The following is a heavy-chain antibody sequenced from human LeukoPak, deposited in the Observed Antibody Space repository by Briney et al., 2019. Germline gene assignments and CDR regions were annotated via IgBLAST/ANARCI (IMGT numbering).Heavy chain of an antibody. CDR3: ASLAVAGLSEGY. D-gene: IGHD6-19*01. CDR2: IYYSGST. Sequence: PSETLSLTCAVYGGSFSGYYWSWIRQPPGKGLEWIASIYYSGSTYYNPSLKSRVIISVDTSRNQFSLKLNSVTAADTAVYYCASLAVAGLSEGYWGQGTLVIVSS. J-gene: IGHJ4*02. V-gene: IGHV4-34*01. CDR1: GGSFSGYY.